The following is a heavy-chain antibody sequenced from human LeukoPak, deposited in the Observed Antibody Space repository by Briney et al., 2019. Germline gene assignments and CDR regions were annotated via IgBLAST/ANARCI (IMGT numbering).Heavy chain of an antibody. CDR1: GGSISSSSYY. V-gene: IGHV4-39*01. CDR2: IYYSGST. Sequence: PSQTLSLTCTVSGGSISSSSYYWGWIRQPPGKGLEWIGCIYYSGSTYYNPSLKSRVTISVDTSKNQFSLKLSSVTAADTAVYYCARLDLYDILTGHPGTTQFDPWGQGTLVTVSS. D-gene: IGHD3-9*01. J-gene: IGHJ5*02. CDR3: ARLDLYDILTGHPGTTQFDP.